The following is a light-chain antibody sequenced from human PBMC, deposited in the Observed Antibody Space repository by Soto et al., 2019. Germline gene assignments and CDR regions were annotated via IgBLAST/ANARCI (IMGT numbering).Light chain of an antibody. CDR3: AAWDDSLNGYWV. CDR1: TSNIGSNT. V-gene: IGLV1-44*01. CDR2: NNN. J-gene: IGLJ3*02. Sequence: QSVLTQTPSASGTPGQRVIISCSGSTSNIGSNTVNWYQQISGTTPKLLIYNNNQLPSGVPDRFSDSKSGTSASLAISGLQSEDEDDYYCAAWDDSLNGYWVFGGGTKLTVL.